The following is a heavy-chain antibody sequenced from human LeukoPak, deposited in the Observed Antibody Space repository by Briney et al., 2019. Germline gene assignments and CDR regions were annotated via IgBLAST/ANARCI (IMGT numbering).Heavy chain of an antibody. D-gene: IGHD3-16*02. J-gene: IGHJ4*02. CDR2: INHSGST. Sequence: SETLSLTCAVYGGSFSGNYLSWIRLPRGKGLEWIGVINHSGSTNYNPSLKSRVTISVDTSKNQFSLKLSSVTAADTAVYYCARTPISPIYDYVWGSYRSSLFDYWGQGTLVTVSS. CDR1: GGSFSGNY. V-gene: IGHV4-34*01. CDR3: ARTPISPIYDYVWGSYRSSLFDY.